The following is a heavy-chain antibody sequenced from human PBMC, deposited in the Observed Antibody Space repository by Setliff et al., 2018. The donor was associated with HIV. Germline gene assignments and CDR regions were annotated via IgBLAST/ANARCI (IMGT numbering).Heavy chain of an antibody. CDR3: ARSSMAGFDY. D-gene: IGHD6-19*01. V-gene: IGHV4-39*07. CDR2: IHLSDT. CDR1: GGSMRSNIYY. J-gene: IGHJ4*02. Sequence: PSETLSLTCSVSGGSMRSNIYYWGWTRLSPTKGLEWIGSIHLSDTYYNPSLKSRVTISVDTSKDQFSLKLTSLTAADTAVYYCARSSMAGFDYWGQGKLVTV.